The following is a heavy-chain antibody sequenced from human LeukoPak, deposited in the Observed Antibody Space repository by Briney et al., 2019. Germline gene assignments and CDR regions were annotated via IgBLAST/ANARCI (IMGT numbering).Heavy chain of an antibody. D-gene: IGHD3-3*01. Sequence: ASVKVSCKASGYTFTSYDINWVRQATGQGLEWMGWISAYNGNTNYAQKLQGRVTMTTDTSTSTAYMELRSLRSDDTAVYYCARAKNYDFWSGPNSTPNDYWGQGTLVTVSS. CDR1: GYTFTSYD. V-gene: IGHV1-18*01. CDR2: ISAYNGNT. CDR3: ARAKNYDFWSGPNSTPNDY. J-gene: IGHJ4*02.